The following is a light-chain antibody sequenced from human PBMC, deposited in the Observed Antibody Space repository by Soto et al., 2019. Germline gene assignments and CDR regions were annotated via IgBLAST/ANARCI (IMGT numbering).Light chain of an antibody. J-gene: IGKJ1*01. V-gene: IGKV4-1*01. CDR2: KAS. Sequence: DIVMTQSPDSLAVSLGESATINCNSSQSVLNSFDNKKYLAWYQQKPGKAPKLLIYKASSLESGVPSRFSGSGSGTEFTLTISSLQPDDFATYYCQQYNSYSWTFGQGTKVDIK. CDR3: QQYNSYSWT. CDR1: QSVLNSFDNKKY.